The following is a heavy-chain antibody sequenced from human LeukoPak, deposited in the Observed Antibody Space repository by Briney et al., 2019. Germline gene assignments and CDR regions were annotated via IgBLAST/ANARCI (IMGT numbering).Heavy chain of an antibody. CDR2: INHSGST. V-gene: IGHV4-34*01. J-gene: IGHJ5*02. D-gene: IGHD2-2*01. CDR1: GGSFSGYF. Sequence: PSETLSLTCAVYGGSFSGYFWSWIRQPPGKGLEWIGEINHSGSTNYNPSLRSRVTISVDTSKNQFSLKLNSVTAADTAVYYCARGVPAAIFRYNWFDPWGQGTLVTVSS. CDR3: ARGVPAAIFRYNWFDP.